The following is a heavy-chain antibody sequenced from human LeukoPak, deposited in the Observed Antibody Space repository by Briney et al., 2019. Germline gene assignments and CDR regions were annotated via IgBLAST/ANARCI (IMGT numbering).Heavy chain of an antibody. D-gene: IGHD3-3*01. CDR3: VRDVLR. CDR2: INTDGRRT. CDR1: GFTFSSYR. V-gene: IGHV3-74*01. Sequence: GGSLRLSCAASGFTFSSYRMQWVRQAPGKGLMWVSYINTDGRRTGYADSVKGRFTISRDNAKNTLYLQMNSLRDEDTAVYYCVRDVLRRDQGTLVTVSS. J-gene: IGHJ4*02.